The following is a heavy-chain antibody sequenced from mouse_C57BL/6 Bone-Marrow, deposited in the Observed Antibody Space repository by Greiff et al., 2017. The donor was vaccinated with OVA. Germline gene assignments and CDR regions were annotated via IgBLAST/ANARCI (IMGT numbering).Heavy chain of an antibody. V-gene: IGHV1-66*01. Sequence: QVQLQQSGPELVKPGASVKISCKASGYSFTSYYIHWVKQRPGQGLEWIGWIYPGSGNTKYNEKFKGKATLTADTSSSTAYMQLSSLTSEDSAVYYCARRRQLRPNYFVYWGQGTTLTVSS. CDR2: IYPGSGNT. CDR1: GYSFTSYY. CDR3: ARRRQLRPNYFVY. D-gene: IGHD3-2*02. J-gene: IGHJ2*01.